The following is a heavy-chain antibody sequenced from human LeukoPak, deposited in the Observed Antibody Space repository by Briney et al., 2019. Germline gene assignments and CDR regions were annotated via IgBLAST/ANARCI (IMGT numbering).Heavy chain of an antibody. J-gene: IGHJ4*02. V-gene: IGHV3-74*01. CDR3: ARRAGAYSHPYDY. CDR2: INSDGIST. CDR1: GFTFSSYW. D-gene: IGHD4/OR15-4a*01. Sequence: GGSLRLSCAASGFTFSSYWMHWVRQAPGKGLVWVSRINSDGISTTYADSVKGRFTISRDNSKNTLYLQMNSLRAEDTAVYYCARRAGAYSHPYDYWGQGTLVTVSS.